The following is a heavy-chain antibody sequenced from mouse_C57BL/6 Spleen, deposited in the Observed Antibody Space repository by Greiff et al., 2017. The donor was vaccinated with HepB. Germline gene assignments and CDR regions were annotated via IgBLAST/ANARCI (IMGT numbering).Heavy chain of an antibody. Sequence: EVKLQESGGGLVKPGGSLKLSCAASGFTFSDYGMHWVRQAPEKGLEWVAYISSGSSTIYYADTVKGRFTISRDNAKNTLFLQMTSLRSEDTAMYYCARDYYYYGSMDVWGTGTTVTVSS. CDR3: ARDYYYYGSMDV. J-gene: IGHJ1*03. CDR2: ISSGSSTI. V-gene: IGHV5-17*01. D-gene: IGHD1-1*01. CDR1: GFTFSDYG.